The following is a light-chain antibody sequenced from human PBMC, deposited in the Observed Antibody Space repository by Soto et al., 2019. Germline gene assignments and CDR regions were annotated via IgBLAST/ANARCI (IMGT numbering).Light chain of an antibody. J-gene: IGKJ5*01. CDR3: QQRSKRIT. Sequence: EVLLTQSPGTLSLSKGERATLSCRASQSVSSSYLAWYQQKPGQTPRLLIYDISTRAAAIPARFSGSGSGTDFTLTVSSLEPEDFALYYCQQRSKRITFGQGTRLEI. CDR2: DIS. CDR1: QSVSSSY. V-gene: IGKV3D-20*02.